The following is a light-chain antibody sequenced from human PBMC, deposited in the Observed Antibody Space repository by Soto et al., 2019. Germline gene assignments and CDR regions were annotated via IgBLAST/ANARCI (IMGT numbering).Light chain of an antibody. Sequence: QSALTQPASVSGSPGQSITISCTGTSSDVGGYNYVSWYQQHPGKAPKLMIYAVTDRPSGVSSRFSGSKSGNTASPTISGLQAEDEADYYCSSYTGSSTLFGTGTKVTVL. J-gene: IGLJ1*01. V-gene: IGLV2-14*01. CDR1: SSDVGGYNY. CDR2: AVT. CDR3: SSYTGSSTL.